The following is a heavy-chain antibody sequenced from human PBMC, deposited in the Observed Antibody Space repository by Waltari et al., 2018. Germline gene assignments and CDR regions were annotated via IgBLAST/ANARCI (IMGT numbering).Heavy chain of an antibody. Sequence: QVQLVQSGAEVKKPGASVKVSCKASGYTFTGYYMHWVRQAPGQGLEWMGWINPNSGGTNDAQKFQGRVTMTRDTSISTAYMELSRLRSDVTAVYYCARGRRIVGASDFDYWGQGSLVTVSS. V-gene: IGHV1-2*02. D-gene: IGHD1-26*01. CDR3: ARGRRIVGASDFDY. CDR1: GYTFTGYY. J-gene: IGHJ4*02. CDR2: INPNSGGT.